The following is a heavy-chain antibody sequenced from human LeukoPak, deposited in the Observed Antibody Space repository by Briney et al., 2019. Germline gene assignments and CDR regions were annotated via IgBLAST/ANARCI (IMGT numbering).Heavy chain of an antibody. CDR1: GFTFSTYS. CDR2: ISDDSNYI. J-gene: IGHJ6*04. Sequence: GGSLRLSCAASGFTFSTYSGNWIRQAPGKGLEWVSSISDDSNYIFYADSVKGRFTISRDNSKNTLYLQMNSLRAEDTAVYYCAELGITMIGGVWGKGTTVTISS. D-gene: IGHD3-10*02. V-gene: IGHV3-21*01. CDR3: AELGITMIGGV.